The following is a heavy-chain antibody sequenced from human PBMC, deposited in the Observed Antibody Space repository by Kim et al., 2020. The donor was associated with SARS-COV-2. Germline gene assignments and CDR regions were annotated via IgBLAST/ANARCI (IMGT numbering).Heavy chain of an antibody. CDR2: IYYSGST. D-gene: IGHD6-13*01. CDR1: GGSISSYY. V-gene: IGHV4-59*01. CDR3: ARGGSIRTYSSSWYILNGLDY. Sequence: SETLSLTCTVSGGSISSYYWSWIRQPPGKGLEWIGYIYYSGSTNYNPSLKSRVTISVDTSKNQFSLKLSSVTAADTAVYYCARGGSIRTYSSSWYILNGLDYWGHGTLVTGSS. J-gene: IGHJ4*01.